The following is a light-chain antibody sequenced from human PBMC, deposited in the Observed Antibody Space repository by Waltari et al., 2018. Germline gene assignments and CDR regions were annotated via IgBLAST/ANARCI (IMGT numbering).Light chain of an antibody. CDR1: SSDVGDYKY. CDR2: DAI. CDR3: ASFISSTSGV. V-gene: IGLV2-14*03. Sequence: QSAPTQPDSVSGSPGQTITISCTGTSSDVGDYKYVPWYQQYPGKAPKVIIYDAINRPSGVSNRFSGSKSGNSASLTISGLQAEDEAHYFCASFISSTSGVFGGGTRLTVL. J-gene: IGLJ2*01.